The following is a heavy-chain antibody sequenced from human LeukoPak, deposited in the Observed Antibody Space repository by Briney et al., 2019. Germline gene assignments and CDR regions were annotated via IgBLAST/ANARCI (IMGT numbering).Heavy chain of an antibody. J-gene: IGHJ3*02. Sequence: SETLSLTCTVSGGSISSYYWSWIRQPPGKGLEWIGYIYYSGTTNYNPSLKSRVTISVDTSKNQFSLKLSSVTAADTAVYYCARDHIRFSSTSVSPFDIWGQGTMVTVSS. CDR3: ARDHIRFSSTSVSPFDI. CDR2: IYYSGTT. D-gene: IGHD6-13*01. V-gene: IGHV4-59*01. CDR1: GGSISSYY.